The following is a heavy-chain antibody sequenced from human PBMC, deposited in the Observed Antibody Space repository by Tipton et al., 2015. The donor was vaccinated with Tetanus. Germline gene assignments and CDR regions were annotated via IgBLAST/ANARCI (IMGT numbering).Heavy chain of an antibody. Sequence: SLRLSCEASGFTISSYWMHWVRQAPGKGLVWVSRIYTTTTYGDSVEGRFTISRDNAKNTLFLQMNNLRGDDTAVYYCVRGGSGYGNFDSWGQGTLVTVSS. V-gene: IGHV3-74*01. D-gene: IGHD5-12*01. J-gene: IGHJ4*02. CDR1: GFTISSYW. CDR3: VRGGSGYGNFDS. CDR2: IYTTT.